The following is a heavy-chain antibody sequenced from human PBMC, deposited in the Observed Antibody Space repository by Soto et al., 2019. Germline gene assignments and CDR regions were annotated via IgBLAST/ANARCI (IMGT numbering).Heavy chain of an antibody. J-gene: IGHJ5*02. CDR2: IYYSGST. Sequence: SETLSLTCTVSGGSISSGGYYWSWIRQHPGKGLEWIGYIYYSGSTYYNPSLKSRVTISVDTSKNQFSLKLSSVTAADTAVYYCARDLYGSGRPEFDPWGQGTLVTVSS. V-gene: IGHV4-31*03. CDR3: ARDLYGSGRPEFDP. CDR1: GGSISSGGYY. D-gene: IGHD3-10*01.